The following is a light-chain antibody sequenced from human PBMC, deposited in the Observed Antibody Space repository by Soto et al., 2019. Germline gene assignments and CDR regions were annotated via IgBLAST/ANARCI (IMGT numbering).Light chain of an antibody. Sequence: IQMTQSPSSVSSSVCDRVTITCRSSQAIDSWLAWYQQKPGEAPKLLIFTGSLLHSGVPPRFSGSGSGTDFTLTISSLQPEDFAVYYCQQYGSSPMVTFGQGTRLEIK. CDR2: TGS. CDR3: QQYGSSPMVT. J-gene: IGKJ5*01. CDR1: QAIDSW. V-gene: IGKV1-12*01.